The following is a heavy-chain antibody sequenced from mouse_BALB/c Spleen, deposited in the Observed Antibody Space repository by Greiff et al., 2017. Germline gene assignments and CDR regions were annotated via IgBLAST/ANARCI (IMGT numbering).Heavy chain of an antibody. CDR2: IWGDGST. CDR3: AKFSPGYAMDY. J-gene: IGHJ4*01. V-gene: IGHV2-6-7*01. Sequence: VQLQQSGPGLVAPSQSLSITCTVSGFSLTGYGVNWVRQPPGKGLEWLGMIWGDGSTDYNSALKSRLSISKDNSKSQVFLKLNSLQTDDTATYYCAKFSPGYAMDYWGQGTSVTVSS. CDR1: GFSLTGYG.